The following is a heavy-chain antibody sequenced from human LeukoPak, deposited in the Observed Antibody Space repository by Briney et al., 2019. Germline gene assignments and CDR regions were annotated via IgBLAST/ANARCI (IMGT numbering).Heavy chain of an antibody. CDR2: VYYSGST. J-gene: IGHJ4*02. V-gene: IGHV4-39*01. CDR1: GGSISSSSYY. CDR3: ARLEAYYYDSSGYYLGAYFDY. D-gene: IGHD3-22*01. Sequence: SETLSLTCTVSGGSISSSSYYWGWIRQPPGKGLEWIGSVYYSGSTYYNPSLKSRVTISVDTSKNQFSLKLSSVTAADTAVYYCARLEAYYYDSSGYYLGAYFDYWGQGTLVTVSS.